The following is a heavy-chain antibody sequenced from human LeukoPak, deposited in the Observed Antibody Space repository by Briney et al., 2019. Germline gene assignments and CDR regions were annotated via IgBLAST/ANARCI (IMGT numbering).Heavy chain of an antibody. CDR2: INPNSGGT. V-gene: IGHV1-2*06. J-gene: IGHJ4*02. CDR3: ARRYYGSGSSFDY. Sequence: ASVKVSCKASGYTFTSYGINWVRQAPGQGLEWMGRINPNSGGTNYAQKFQGRVTMTRDTSISTAYMELSRLRSDDTAVYYCARRYYGSGSSFDYWGQGTLVTVSS. CDR1: GYTFTSYG. D-gene: IGHD3-10*01.